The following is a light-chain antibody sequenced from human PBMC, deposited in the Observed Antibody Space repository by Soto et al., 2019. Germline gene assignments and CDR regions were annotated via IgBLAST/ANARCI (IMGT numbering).Light chain of an antibody. CDR3: QQYHNWPIT. CDR1: QSVSSN. Sequence: EIVLTQSPGTLSVSPGERATLSCRASQSVSSNLAWYQQKPGQAPRLLIYGASTRATGISARFSGSGSGTEFTLTISSLQSEDFAVYYCQQYHNWPITFGQGTRLEIK. CDR2: GAS. V-gene: IGKV3-15*01. J-gene: IGKJ5*01.